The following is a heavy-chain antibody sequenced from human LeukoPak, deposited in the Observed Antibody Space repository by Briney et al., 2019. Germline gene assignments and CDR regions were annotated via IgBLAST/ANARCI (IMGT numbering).Heavy chain of an antibody. V-gene: IGHV3-30*18. D-gene: IGHD3-22*01. J-gene: IGHJ4*02. CDR3: AKEGNYYDSSGYYRSYYFDY. CDR1: GFTFSSYA. CDR2: ISYDGSNK. Sequence: GGSLRLSCAAAGFTFSSYAMHWVRQAPGKGLEWVAVISYDGSNKYYADPVKGRFTISRDNSKNTLDLQMNSLRAEDTAVYYCAKEGNYYDSSGYYRSYYFDYWGQGTLVTVSS.